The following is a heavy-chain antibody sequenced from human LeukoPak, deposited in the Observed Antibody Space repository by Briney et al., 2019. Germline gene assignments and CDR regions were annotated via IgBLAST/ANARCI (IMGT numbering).Heavy chain of an antibody. Sequence: SETLCLTCTVSGGSISSGGHYWSWIPQLPGKGLEWIGYIYFSGTFDYNPSLKSRVTMSADTSKNQFSLELTSVTAADTAVYYCARHMYSGSYYHFDYWGQGTLVTVSS. CDR3: ARHMYSGSYYHFDY. CDR1: GGSISSGGHY. D-gene: IGHD1-26*01. V-gene: IGHV4-31*03. J-gene: IGHJ4*02. CDR2: IYFSGTF.